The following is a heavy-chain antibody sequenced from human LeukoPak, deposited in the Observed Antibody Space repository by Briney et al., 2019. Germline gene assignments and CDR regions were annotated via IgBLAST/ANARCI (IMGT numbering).Heavy chain of an antibody. CDR1: GGSFSSYT. D-gene: IGHD3-10*01. CDR3: VGHRGGGWFDP. V-gene: IGHV1-69*02. CDR2: IIHILGVA. Sequence: SVKVSCKASGGSFSSYTISWVRQAPGQGLEWMGRIIHILGVANYAQKFQGRVTITADKSTSTAYMELSSLRSEDTAVYYCVGHRGGGWFDPWGQGTLVTVSS. J-gene: IGHJ5*02.